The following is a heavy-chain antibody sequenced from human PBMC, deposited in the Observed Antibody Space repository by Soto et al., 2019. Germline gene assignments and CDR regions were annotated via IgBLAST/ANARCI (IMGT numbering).Heavy chain of an antibody. CDR1: GYSFTTYW. CDR3: ARHERITIFGVGQYYYSVMDV. J-gene: IGHJ6*02. Sequence: GESLKISCKGSGYSFTTYWISWVRQMPGKGLEWMGRIDPSDSYTNYSPSFQGHVTISADKSISTAYLQWSSLKASDTAMYYCARHERITIFGVGQYYYSVMDVLGQWTTFTVSS. CDR2: IDPSDSYT. V-gene: IGHV5-10-1*01. D-gene: IGHD3-3*01.